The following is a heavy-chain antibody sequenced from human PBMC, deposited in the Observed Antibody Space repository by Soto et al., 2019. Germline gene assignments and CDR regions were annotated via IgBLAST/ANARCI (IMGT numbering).Heavy chain of an antibody. J-gene: IGHJ6*02. CDR1: GGSISSGDYY. CDR2: SYYSEST. V-gene: IGHV4-30-4*01. Sequence: SETLSLTCTVSGGSISSGDYYWSWIRQPPGKGLEWIGYSYYSESTYYNPSLKSRVTISVDTSKNQFSLKLSSVTAADTAVYYCAREGCSSSFLDYYYYGMDVWGQGTTVTVSS. CDR3: AREGCSSSFLDYYYYGMDV. D-gene: IGHD6-6*01.